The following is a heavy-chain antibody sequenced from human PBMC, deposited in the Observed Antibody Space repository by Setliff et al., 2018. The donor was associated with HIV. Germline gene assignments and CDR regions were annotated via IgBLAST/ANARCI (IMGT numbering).Heavy chain of an antibody. Sequence: PSETLSLTCAVSGYSISSSYYWGWIRQPPGKGLEWIASVYHGGSAYYNPSLKSRVTTSVDTSKNQFSLRLSSVTAADTAVYYCARQGTVGVARAFDIWGQGTKVTVSS. J-gene: IGHJ3*02. CDR3: ARQGTVGVARAFDI. CDR1: GYSISSSYY. V-gene: IGHV4-38-2*01. D-gene: IGHD1-26*01. CDR2: VYHGGSA.